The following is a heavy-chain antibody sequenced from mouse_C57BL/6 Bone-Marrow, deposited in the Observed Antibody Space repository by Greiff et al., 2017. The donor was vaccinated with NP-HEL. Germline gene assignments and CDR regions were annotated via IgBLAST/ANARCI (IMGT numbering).Heavy chain of an antibody. J-gene: IGHJ3*01. Sequence: QVQLQQPGAELVRPGTSVKLSCKASGYAFSSSWMNWVKQRPGKGLEWIGRIYPGDGDTNYNGKFKGKATLTADKSSSTAYMQLSSLTSEDSAVYFCARSWRFAYWGQGTLVTVSA. V-gene: IGHV1-82*01. CDR3: ARSWRFAY. CDR1: GYAFSSSW. CDR2: IYPGDGDT.